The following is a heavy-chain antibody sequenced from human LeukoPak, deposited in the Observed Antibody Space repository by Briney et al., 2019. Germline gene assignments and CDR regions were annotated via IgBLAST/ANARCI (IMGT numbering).Heavy chain of an antibody. D-gene: IGHD6-19*01. CDR1: GFTFSSYW. CDR2: IKQDGSEK. CDR3: ARGYSSGWYP. V-gene: IGHV3-7*03. Sequence: GGSLRLSCAASGFTFSSYWMHWVRQAPGKGLEWVANIKQDGSEKYYVDSVKGRFTISRENAKNSLYLQMNNLRAEDTAVYYCARGYSSGWYPWGQGTLVTVSS. J-gene: IGHJ5*02.